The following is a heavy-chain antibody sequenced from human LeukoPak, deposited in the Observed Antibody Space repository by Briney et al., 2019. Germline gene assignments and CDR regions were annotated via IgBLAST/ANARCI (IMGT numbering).Heavy chain of an antibody. V-gene: IGHV4-39*01. J-gene: IGHJ3*02. D-gene: IGHD4-23*01. CDR1: GVSISSSSYY. CDR2: IYYSGST. CDR3: ARPTVYGGNAFDI. Sequence: PSETLSLTCTVSGVSISSSSYYWGWIRQPPGKGLEWIGSIYYSGSTYYNPSLKSRVTISVDTSKNQFSLKLSSVTAADTAVYYCARPTVYGGNAFDIWGQGTMVTVSS.